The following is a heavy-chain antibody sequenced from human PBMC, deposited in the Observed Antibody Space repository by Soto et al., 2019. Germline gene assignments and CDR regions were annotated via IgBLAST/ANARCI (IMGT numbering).Heavy chain of an antibody. V-gene: IGHV1-46*01. CDR1: RYTFTKSF. CDR3: ARGSPAINAFDI. J-gene: IGHJ3*02. CDR2: INPTSDYT. Sequence: ASVKVSCKASRYTFTKSFPQWLRQAPGQGLEWMGMINPTSDYTNYAQKFQGRVTLTSDTSTSTVYMELSSMRSEDTAMYYCARGSPAINAFDICGQGTMVTV. D-gene: IGHD2-2*01.